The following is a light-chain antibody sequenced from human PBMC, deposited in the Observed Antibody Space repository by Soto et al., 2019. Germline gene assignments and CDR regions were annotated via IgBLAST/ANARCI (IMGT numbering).Light chain of an antibody. CDR1: QSISRN. CDR3: QQYNNWPPYT. Sequence: EIVMTQSPGTLSVSPGERATLSCRASQSISRNLAWYQQKPGRAPRLLIYGVSTRATGIPARFSGSGSETEFTLTISSLQSEDFVVYYCQQYNNWPPYTFGQGTKLEIK. V-gene: IGKV3-15*01. CDR2: GVS. J-gene: IGKJ2*01.